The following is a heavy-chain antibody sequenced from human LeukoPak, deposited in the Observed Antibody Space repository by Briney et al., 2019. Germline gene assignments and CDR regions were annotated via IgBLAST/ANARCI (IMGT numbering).Heavy chain of an antibody. V-gene: IGHV3-30*18. CDR2: ISYDGSYT. CDR3: AKAGIGKYSGSWYFDY. J-gene: IGHJ4*02. CDR1: GFTFTTYW. Sequence: PGGSLRLSCAASGFTFTTYWMSWVRQAPGKGLEWVAVISYDGSYTHYADSVKGRFTISRDNSKNTLYLQMNSLRVEDTAVYYCAKAGIGKYSGSWYFDYWGQGTLVTVSS. D-gene: IGHD6-13*01.